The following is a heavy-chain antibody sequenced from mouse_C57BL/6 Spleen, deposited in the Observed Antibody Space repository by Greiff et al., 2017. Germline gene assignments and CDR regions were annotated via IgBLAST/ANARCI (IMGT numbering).Heavy chain of an antibody. J-gene: IGHJ2*01. Sequence: EVQVVESGGGLVKPGGSLKLSCAASGFTFSDYGMHWVRQAPEKGLEWVAYISSGSSTIYYADTVKGRFTISRDNAKNTLFLQMTSLRSEDTAMYYCARSPDGYYTYYFDYWGQGTTLTVSS. CDR2: ISSGSSTI. V-gene: IGHV5-17*01. D-gene: IGHD2-3*01. CDR3: ARSPDGYYTYYFDY. CDR1: GFTFSDYG.